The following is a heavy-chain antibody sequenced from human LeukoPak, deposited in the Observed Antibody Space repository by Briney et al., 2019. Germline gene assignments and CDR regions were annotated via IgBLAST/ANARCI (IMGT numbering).Heavy chain of an antibody. D-gene: IGHD2-2*01. CDR2: IKQDGSEK. CDR3: ARGIVVAPASDYYMDV. J-gene: IGHJ6*03. V-gene: IGHV3-7*04. Sequence: GGSLRLSCAASGFTFSSYWMSWVRQAPGKGLEWVANIKQDGSEKYYVDSVKGRFTISRDNAKNSLYLQMNSLRAEDTAVYYCARGIVVAPASDYYMDVWGKGTTVTVSS. CDR1: GFTFSSYW.